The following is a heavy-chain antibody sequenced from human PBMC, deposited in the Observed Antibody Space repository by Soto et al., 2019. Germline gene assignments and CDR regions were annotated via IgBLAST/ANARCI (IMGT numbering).Heavy chain of an antibody. D-gene: IGHD5-18*01. J-gene: IGHJ5*02. CDR1: GYTFTGYG. CDR2: ISAYNGNT. V-gene: IGHV1-18*01. Sequence: ASVKGSCKGAGYTFTGYGIGWVRQAHGQGLEWMGWISAYNGNTNYAQKLQGRVTMTTDTSTSTAYMELRSLRSDDTAVYYCARDKYSYGFRVWFDPWGQGTLVTVSS. CDR3: ARDKYSYGFRVWFDP.